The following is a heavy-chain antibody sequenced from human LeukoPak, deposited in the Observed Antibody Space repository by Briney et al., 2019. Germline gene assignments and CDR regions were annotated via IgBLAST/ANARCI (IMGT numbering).Heavy chain of an antibody. CDR2: INPNSGGT. CDR1: GYTFTGYY. Sequence: GASVKVSCKATGYTFTGYYMHWVRQAPGQGLEWMGWINPNSGGTNYAQKFQGRVTMTRDTSISTAYMELRRLRSDDTAVYYCAREGRVDSAVVLFDYWGQRTLVTVSS. V-gene: IGHV1-2*02. J-gene: IGHJ4*02. D-gene: IGHD5-18*01. CDR3: AREGRVDSAVVLFDY.